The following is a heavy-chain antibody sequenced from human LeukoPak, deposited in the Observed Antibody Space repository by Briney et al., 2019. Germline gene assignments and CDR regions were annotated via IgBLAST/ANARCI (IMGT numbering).Heavy chain of an antibody. Sequence: GGSLRLSCEASGFIFSSYSMNWVRQAPGKGLEWISKINSGSTTIHYKDSVRGRFTISRDNAKNSLSLQMNNLRVEDTAVYYCARDSPRLSYWGQGTLVTVSS. CDR3: ARDSPRLSY. J-gene: IGHJ4*02. V-gene: IGHV3-48*01. CDR2: INSGSTTI. CDR1: GFIFSSYS.